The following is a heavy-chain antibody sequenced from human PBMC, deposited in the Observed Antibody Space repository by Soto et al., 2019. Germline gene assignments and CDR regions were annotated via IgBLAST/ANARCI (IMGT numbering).Heavy chain of an antibody. CDR3: TTDTAVTGSWNYYYYGMDV. J-gene: IGHJ6*01. CDR2: VKSKTDGETV. CDR1: GFTFSNAW. D-gene: IGHD6-13*01. V-gene: IGHV3-15*01. Sequence: GGSLRLSCAGSGFTFSNAWMSWVRQAPGKGLEWVGRVKSKTDGETVDYAAPVKGRFTISRDDSKNTTYLQMNSLKTEDTAVYYCTTDTAVTGSWNYYYYGMDVWGQGTTVTVS.